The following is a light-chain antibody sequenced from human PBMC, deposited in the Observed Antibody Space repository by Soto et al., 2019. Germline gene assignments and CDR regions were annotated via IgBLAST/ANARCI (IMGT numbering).Light chain of an antibody. CDR1: QNIVNY. CDR3: QQSYSVPLT. J-gene: IGKJ4*01. CDR2: ATS. V-gene: IGKV1-39*01. Sequence: IQMTQSPSSLSASVGDRVTITCRASQNIVNYLNWYQRKLGKAPRLLIYATSSLQSGVPSRFSGSGSGSDFTLTITTLQPEDFGTFYCQQSYSVPLTFGGGTKVDIK.